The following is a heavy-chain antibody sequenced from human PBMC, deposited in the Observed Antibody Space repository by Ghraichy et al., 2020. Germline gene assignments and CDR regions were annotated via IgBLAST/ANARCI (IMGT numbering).Heavy chain of an antibody. CDR3: ARDKNRLYSGSYYGSVGVGVSYYYGMDV. J-gene: IGHJ6*02. Sequence: GESLNISCAASGFTFSSYSMNWVRQAPGKGLEWVSSISSSSSYIYYADSVKGRFTISRDNAKNSLYLQMNSLRAEDTAVYYCARDKNRLYSGSYYGSVGVGVSYYYGMDVWGQGTTVTVSS. D-gene: IGHD1-26*01. CDR2: ISSSSSYI. CDR1: GFTFSSYS. V-gene: IGHV3-21*01.